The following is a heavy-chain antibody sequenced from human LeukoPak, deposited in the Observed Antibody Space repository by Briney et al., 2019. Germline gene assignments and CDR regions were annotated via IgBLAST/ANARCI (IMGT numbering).Heavy chain of an antibody. Sequence: GGSLRLSCAASGFTFGSYAMGWVRQAPGKGLEWVSSISSSSSYIYYADSVKGRFTISRDNAKNSLYLQMNSLRAEDTAVYYCARGRDIVVVPADLDYWGQGTLVTVSS. J-gene: IGHJ4*02. CDR1: GFTFGSYA. D-gene: IGHD2-2*01. CDR3: ARGRDIVVVPADLDY. V-gene: IGHV3-21*01. CDR2: ISSSSSYI.